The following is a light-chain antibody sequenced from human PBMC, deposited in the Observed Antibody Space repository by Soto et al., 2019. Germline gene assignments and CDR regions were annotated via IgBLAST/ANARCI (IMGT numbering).Light chain of an antibody. CDR2: GAS. V-gene: IGKV3-15*01. CDR1: QSVSSN. CDR3: QQYNNWPALT. Sequence: EIVFTHSPCTLSLSPGERATLSCRASQSVSSNYLAWYQQKPGQAPRLLIYGASTRATGIPARFSGSGSGTEFTLTISSLQSEDFAVYYCQQYNNWPALTFGGGTKVAIK. J-gene: IGKJ4*01.